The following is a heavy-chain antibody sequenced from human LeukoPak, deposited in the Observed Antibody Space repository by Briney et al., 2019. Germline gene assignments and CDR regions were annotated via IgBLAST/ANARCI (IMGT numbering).Heavy chain of an antibody. CDR1: GYTFTGYY. Sequence: GASVKVSCTASGYTFTGYYMHWVRQDPGQGLEWMGWVNPNSAGTNYAQKFQDRATMTRDTSISTAYMELSRMRSDDTAVYYCARAGDITIFGVVITGPNDYWGQGTLVTVSS. V-gene: IGHV1-2*02. CDR2: VNPNSAGT. J-gene: IGHJ4*02. CDR3: ARAGDITIFGVVITGPNDY. D-gene: IGHD3-3*01.